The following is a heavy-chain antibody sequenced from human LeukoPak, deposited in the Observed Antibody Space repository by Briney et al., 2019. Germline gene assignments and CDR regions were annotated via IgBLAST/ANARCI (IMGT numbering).Heavy chain of an antibody. CDR2: ISWNSGSI. CDR3: AKDMGRGSLEQQLVDEAVAFDI. Sequence: PGGSLRLSCAASGFTFDDYAMHWVRQAPGKGLEWVSGISWNSGSIGYADSVKGRFTISRDNAKNSLYLQMNSLRAEDMALYYCAKDMGRGSLEQQLVDEAVAFDIWGQGTMVTVSS. V-gene: IGHV3-9*03. D-gene: IGHD6-13*01. CDR1: GFTFDDYA. J-gene: IGHJ3*02.